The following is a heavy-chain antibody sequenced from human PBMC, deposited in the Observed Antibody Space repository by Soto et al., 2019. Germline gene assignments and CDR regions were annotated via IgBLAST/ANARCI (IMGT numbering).Heavy chain of an antibody. D-gene: IGHD3-3*01. Sequence: GGSLRLSCAASGFTFSSYSMNWVRQAPWKGLEWVSSISSSSSYIYYADSVKGRFTISRDNAKNSLYLQMNSLRTEDTAVYYCARALDFWSAYFDYWGQGSLVTVSS. CDR1: GFTFSSYS. V-gene: IGHV3-21*01. CDR3: ARALDFWSAYFDY. J-gene: IGHJ4*02. CDR2: ISSSSSYI.